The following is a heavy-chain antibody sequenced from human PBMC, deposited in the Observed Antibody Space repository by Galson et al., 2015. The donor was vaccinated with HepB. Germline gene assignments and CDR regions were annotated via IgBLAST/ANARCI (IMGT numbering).Heavy chain of an antibody. J-gene: IGHJ3*02. CDR1: GFSLSTSGMC. Sequence: PALVKPTQTLTLTCTFSGFSLSTSGMCVSWIRQPPGKALEWLALIDWDDDKYYSTSLKTRLTISKDTSKNQVVLTMTNMDPVDTATYYCARTTYYYDSSGSGLHQVGAFDIWGQGTMVTVSS. CDR2: IDWDDDK. CDR3: ARTTYYYDSSGSGLHQVGAFDI. D-gene: IGHD3-22*01. V-gene: IGHV2-70*01.